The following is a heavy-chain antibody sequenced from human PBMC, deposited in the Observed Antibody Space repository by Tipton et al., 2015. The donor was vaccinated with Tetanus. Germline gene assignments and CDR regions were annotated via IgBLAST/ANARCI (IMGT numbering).Heavy chain of an antibody. V-gene: IGHV1-18*01. J-gene: IGHJ3*02. D-gene: IGHD3-22*01. CDR1: GYTFTSYG. CDR2: ISAYNGNT. CDR3: AGDRRYYDSSGYYPNDAFDI. Sequence: QLVQSGAEVKKPGASVKVSCKASGYTFTSYGISWVRQAPGQGLEWMGWISAYNGNTNYAQKLQGRVTMTTDTSTGTAYMELRSLRSDDTAVYYCAGDRRYYDSSGYYPNDAFDIWGQGTMVTVSS.